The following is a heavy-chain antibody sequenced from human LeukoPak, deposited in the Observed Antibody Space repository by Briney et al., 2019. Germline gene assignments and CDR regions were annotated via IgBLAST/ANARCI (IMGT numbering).Heavy chain of an antibody. J-gene: IGHJ4*02. CDR1: GVTFSSYA. D-gene: IGHD5-12*01. V-gene: IGHV3-23*01. Sequence: GGSLRLSFAASGVTFSSYARSWGRHAPGKGVGWVSTISGSGGNTYYADSVKGRFTISRENSQNTLYLQMNSLRTEDTAIYYCAKYSYYADWGQGTLVTVSS. CDR3: AKYSYYAD. CDR2: ISGSGGNT.